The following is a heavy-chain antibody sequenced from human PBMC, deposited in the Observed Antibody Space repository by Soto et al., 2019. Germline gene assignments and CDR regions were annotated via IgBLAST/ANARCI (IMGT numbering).Heavy chain of an antibody. D-gene: IGHD3-22*01. V-gene: IGHV1-46*01. CDR2: INPSGGST. J-gene: IGHJ6*02. CDR1: GYTFSAYY. CDR3: ARDRKRYDSSGYPNDAYYYYGMDV. Sequence: GASVKVSCKASGYTFSAYYTHWVRQAPGQGLEWMGIINPSGGSTSYAQKFQGRVTMTRDTSTSTVYMELSSLRSEDTAVYYCARDRKRYDSSGYPNDAYYYYGMDVWGQGTTVTVSS.